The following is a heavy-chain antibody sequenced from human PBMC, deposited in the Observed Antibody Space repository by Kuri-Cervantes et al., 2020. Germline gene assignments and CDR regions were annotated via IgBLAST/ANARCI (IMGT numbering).Heavy chain of an antibody. Sequence: SLKISCAASGFTFDDYAMHWVRQAPGKGLEWVSGINWNSGSIGYADSVKGRFTISRDNAKNSLYLQMNSLRAEDTALYHCARSHLRGGMDVWGQGTTVTVSS. D-gene: IGHD5-24*01. J-gene: IGHJ6*02. V-gene: IGHV3-9*01. CDR1: GFTFDDYA. CDR2: INWNSGSI. CDR3: ARSHLRGGMDV.